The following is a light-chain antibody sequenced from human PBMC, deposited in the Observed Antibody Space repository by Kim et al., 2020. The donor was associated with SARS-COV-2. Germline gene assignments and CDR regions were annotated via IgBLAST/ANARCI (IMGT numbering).Light chain of an antibody. Sequence: DIQMTQSPSSLSASVGDRVTITCRASQSISSYLNWYRQKPGKAPKLLIYAASSLQSGVPSRFSGSGSGTDFTLTISSLQPEDFATYYWQQSYRTPYTFGQGTKLEI. CDR2: AAS. CDR3: QQSYRTPYT. CDR1: QSISSY. J-gene: IGKJ2*01. V-gene: IGKV1-39*01.